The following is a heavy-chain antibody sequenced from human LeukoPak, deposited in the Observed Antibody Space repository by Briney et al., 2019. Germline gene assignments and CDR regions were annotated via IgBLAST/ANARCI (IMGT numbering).Heavy chain of an antibody. CDR3: IRETHVGLHLEY. J-gene: IGHJ4*02. Sequence: PGGSLRLSCAASAFTFSNYWMNWVRQVPGKGLVWVARINTDGRVTTYADSVKGRFTVSRDNAENTLYLQMNNLRPEDTAVYYCIRETHVGLHLEYWGQGTLATVSA. CDR1: AFTFSNYW. CDR2: INTDGRVT. V-gene: IGHV3-74*01. D-gene: IGHD3-10*02.